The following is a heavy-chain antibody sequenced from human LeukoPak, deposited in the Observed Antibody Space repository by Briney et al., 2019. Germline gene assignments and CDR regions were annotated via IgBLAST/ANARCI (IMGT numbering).Heavy chain of an antibody. J-gene: IGHJ4*02. Sequence: GGSLRLSCAASGFTFSSYAMHWVRQAPGKGLEWVAVISYDGSNKYYADSVKGRFTISRDNSKNTLYLQMNSLRAEDTAVYYCARDKDIATLDYWGQGTLVTVSS. CDR2: ISYDGSNK. V-gene: IGHV3-30-3*01. D-gene: IGHD5-12*01. CDR1: GFTFSSYA. CDR3: ARDKDIATLDY.